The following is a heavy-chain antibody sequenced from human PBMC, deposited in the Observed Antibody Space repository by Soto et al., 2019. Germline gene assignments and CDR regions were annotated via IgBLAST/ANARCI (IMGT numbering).Heavy chain of an antibody. V-gene: IGHV3-21*01. Sequence: EVQLVESGGGLVKPGGSLRLSCAVSGFTFTRYSMNWVRQAPGKGLEWDSSISSTTNYIYYGVSMKGRLTISRDNAMNSLFLEMNSLRAEDTAVYYCARESEDLTSNFDYCGQGTLVTVSS. CDR1: GFTFTRYS. CDR2: ISSTTNYI. J-gene: IGHJ4*02. CDR3: ARESEDLTSNFDY.